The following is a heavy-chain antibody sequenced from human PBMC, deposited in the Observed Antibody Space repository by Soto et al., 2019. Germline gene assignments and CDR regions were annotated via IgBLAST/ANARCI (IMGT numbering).Heavy chain of an antibody. V-gene: IGHV1-18*04. J-gene: IGHJ5*02. CDR3: ARESVWFDP. CDR1: GYTFTSYY. Sequence: GASVKVSCKASGYTFTSYYMHWVRQAPGQGLEWMGIINASNGNTNYAQKLQGRVTMTTDTSTSTAYMELRSLRSDDTAVYYCARESVWFDPWGQGTLVTVSS. CDR2: INASNGNT.